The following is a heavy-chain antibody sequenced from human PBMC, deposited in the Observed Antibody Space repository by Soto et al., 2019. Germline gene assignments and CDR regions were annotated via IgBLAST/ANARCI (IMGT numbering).Heavy chain of an antibody. D-gene: IGHD3-10*01. V-gene: IGHV1-69*02. J-gene: IGHJ4*02. Sequence: QVQLVQSGAEVKKPGSSVKVSCKASGGTFSSYTISWVRQAPGQGLEWMGRIIPILGIANYAQKFQGRVKITADKSTSTAYMELSSLRSEDTAVYYCARSPSPMVRGVIIGSFDYWGQGTLVTVSS. CDR1: GGTFSSYT. CDR3: ARSPSPMVRGVIIGSFDY. CDR2: IIPILGIA.